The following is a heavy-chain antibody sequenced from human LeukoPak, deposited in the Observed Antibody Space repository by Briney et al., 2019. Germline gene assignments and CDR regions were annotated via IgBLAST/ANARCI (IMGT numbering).Heavy chain of an antibody. CDR3: AKGQELDDGVFDS. V-gene: IGHV3-23*01. D-gene: IGHD1-1*01. CDR2: IRSNGETV. Sequence: GGSLRLSCAASGFTFSRIAMSWVRQAPGKGLEWVSAIRSNGETVYNADSVKGRFTISRDNSRQTLFLQVSSLRVEDTATYYCAKGQELDDGVFDSWGQGTLVTVSS. J-gene: IGHJ4*02. CDR1: GFTFSRIA.